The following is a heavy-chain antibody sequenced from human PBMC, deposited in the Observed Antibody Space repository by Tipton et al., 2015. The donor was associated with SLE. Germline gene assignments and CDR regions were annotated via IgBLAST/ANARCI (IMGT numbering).Heavy chain of an antibody. CDR3: AKDLSDYGDYYYGMDV. CDR2: ISWDGGST. D-gene: IGHD4-17*01. CDR1: GFTFDDYA. J-gene: IGHJ6*02. V-gene: IGHV3-43D*04. Sequence: QLVQSGRVVVQPGGSLRLSCAASGFTFDDYAMHWVRQAPGKGLEWVSLISWDGGSTYYADSVKGRFTISRDNSKNSLYLQMNSLRAEDTALYYCAKDLSDYGDYYYGMDVWGQGTTVTVSS.